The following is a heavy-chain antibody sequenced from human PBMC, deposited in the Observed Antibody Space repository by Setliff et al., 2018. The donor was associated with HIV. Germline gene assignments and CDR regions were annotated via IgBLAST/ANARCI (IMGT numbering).Heavy chain of an antibody. Sequence: GGSLRLSCAASGFTVSSNYVSWVRQAPGKGLEWVSIIYSGGSTYYADSVKGRFTISRDNSENTLYLQMSSLRAEDTAVYYCVKARVDGDYYYYYYMDVWGKGTTVTVSS. D-gene: IGHD4-17*01. CDR2: IYSGGST. V-gene: IGHV3-53*05. J-gene: IGHJ6*03. CDR3: VKARVDGDYYYYYYMDV. CDR1: GFTVSSNY.